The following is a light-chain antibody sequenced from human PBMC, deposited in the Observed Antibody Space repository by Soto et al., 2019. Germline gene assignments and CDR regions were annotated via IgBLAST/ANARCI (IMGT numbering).Light chain of an antibody. CDR1: SSDVGGYNY. J-gene: IGLJ3*02. Sequence: QSALTQPASVSGSPGQSITISCTGTSSDVGGYNYVSWYRQHPGKAPNLMISEVNNRPSGVSNRFSGSKSGNTASLTISGLQAEDEADDDCSSFTSSDSRWVFGGGTKLTVL. CDR2: EVN. V-gene: IGLV2-14*01. CDR3: SSFTSSDSRWV.